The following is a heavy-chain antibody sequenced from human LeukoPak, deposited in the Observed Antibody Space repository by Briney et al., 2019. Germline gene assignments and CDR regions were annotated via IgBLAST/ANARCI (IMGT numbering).Heavy chain of an antibody. Sequence: GGSLRLSCAASGFTFSSYAMSWVRQAPGKGLEWVSAISGSGGSTYYADSVRGRFTISRDNSKNTLYLQMNSLRAEDTAVYYCAKDGVVVPAAIMGGYFDYWGQGTLVTVSS. CDR3: AKDGVVVPAAIMGGYFDY. CDR2: ISGSGGST. V-gene: IGHV3-23*01. D-gene: IGHD2-2*02. CDR1: GFTFSSYA. J-gene: IGHJ4*02.